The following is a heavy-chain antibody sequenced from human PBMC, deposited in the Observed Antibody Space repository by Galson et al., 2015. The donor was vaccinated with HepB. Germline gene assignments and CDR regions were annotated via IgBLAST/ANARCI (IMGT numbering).Heavy chain of an antibody. J-gene: IGHJ5*02. CDR3: ARGALVGVEGGTQNNWFDP. Sequence: SVKVSCKASGYTFSTYSITWVRQAPGQGLEWMGWISPYNGNTNYTRKFQGRVTMTTDISTSTAYMEIRSLRSDDTAVYYCARGALVGVEGGTQNNWFDPWGHGTLVSVSS. CDR2: ISPYNGNT. V-gene: IGHV1-18*01. CDR1: GYTFSTYS. D-gene: IGHD2-15*01.